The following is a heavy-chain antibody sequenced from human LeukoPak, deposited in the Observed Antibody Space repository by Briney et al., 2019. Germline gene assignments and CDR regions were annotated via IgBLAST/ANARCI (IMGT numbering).Heavy chain of an antibody. D-gene: IGHD6-19*01. CDR2: ISGSGGST. V-gene: IGHV3-23*01. CDR3: AKAAYSSGLWYFDY. CDR1: GLTFSSYA. Sequence: GGSLRLSCAASGLTFSSYAMSWVRQGSGQGLECVSAISGSGGSTNYADSVKGRFTISRDNSKNTVYLKMNSLRAEDTAVYYCAKAAYSSGLWYFDYWGQGILVTVSS. J-gene: IGHJ4*02.